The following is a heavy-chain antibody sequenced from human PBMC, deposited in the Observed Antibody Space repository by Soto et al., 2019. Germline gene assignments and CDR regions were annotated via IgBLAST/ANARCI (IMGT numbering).Heavy chain of an antibody. J-gene: IGHJ6*03. CDR2: ISAYNGNT. CDR1: GYTFTSYG. Sequence: ASVKVSCKASGYTFTSYGISWVRQAPGQGLEWMGWISAYNGNTNYAQKLQGRVTMTTDTSTSTAYMELRSLRSDDTAVYYCARVGFWSGLTDYYYYYMDVWGKGTTVTVSS. D-gene: IGHD3-3*01. CDR3: ARVGFWSGLTDYYYYYMDV. V-gene: IGHV1-18*01.